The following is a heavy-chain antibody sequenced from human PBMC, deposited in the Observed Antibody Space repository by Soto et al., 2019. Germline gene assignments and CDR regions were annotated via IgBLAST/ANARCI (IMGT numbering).Heavy chain of an antibody. Sequence: PGGSLRLSCSASGFTFSSYAMHWVRQAPGKGLEYVSAISSNGGSTYYADSVKGRFTIPRDNSKNTLYLQMSSLRAEDTAVYYCVKLKVAVAGTGDYWGQGTLVTVSS. CDR3: VKLKVAVAGTGDY. CDR2: ISSNGGST. CDR1: GFTFSSYA. D-gene: IGHD6-19*01. J-gene: IGHJ4*02. V-gene: IGHV3-64D*06.